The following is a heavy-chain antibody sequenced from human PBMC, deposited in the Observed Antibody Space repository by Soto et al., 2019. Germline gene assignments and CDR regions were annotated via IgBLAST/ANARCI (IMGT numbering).Heavy chain of an antibody. CDR2: IIPILGIA. CDR1: GGTFSSNT. V-gene: IGHV1-69*04. J-gene: IGHJ5*02. D-gene: IGHD3-22*01. CDR3: AREGKGYYDSSGSPHRFYNWCDP. Sequence: GTPVKVTWKDSGGTFSSNTISWVRQAPEQGLEWMGRIIPILGIANYAQKFQGRVTITADKSTSTAYMELSSLRSEDTAVYYCAREGKGYYDSSGSPHRFYNWCDPWGQGPLVTVSS.